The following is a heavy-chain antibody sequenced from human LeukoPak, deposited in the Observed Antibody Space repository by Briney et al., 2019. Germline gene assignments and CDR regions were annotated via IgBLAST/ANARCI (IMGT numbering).Heavy chain of an antibody. CDR1: GDSIDSYY. D-gene: IGHD5-12*01. CDR3: ARLPRYGGYDHFDY. Sequence: SETLSLTCTVSGDSIDSYYWSWIRQPPGKGLEWIGYIYYRGTTSYNPFLRSRVTISVDTSKNQFSLKLNSVTAADTAVYYCARLPRYGGYDHFDYWGQGILVIVSS. V-gene: IGHV4-59*12. J-gene: IGHJ4*02. CDR2: IYYRGTT.